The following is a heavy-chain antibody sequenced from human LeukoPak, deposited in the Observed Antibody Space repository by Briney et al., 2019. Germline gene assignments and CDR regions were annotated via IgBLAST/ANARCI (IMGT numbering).Heavy chain of an antibody. CDR3: ARSPARLLWFGESPAHFDY. D-gene: IGHD3-10*01. CDR1: GGSISSYH. V-gene: IGHV4-59*01. Sequence: SETLSLTCTVSGGSISSYHWSWIRQPPGKGLEWIGYIYYSGSTNYNPSLKSRVTISVDTSKNQFSLKLSSVTAADTAVYYCARSPARLLWFGESPAHFDYWGQGTLVTVSS. J-gene: IGHJ4*02. CDR2: IYYSGST.